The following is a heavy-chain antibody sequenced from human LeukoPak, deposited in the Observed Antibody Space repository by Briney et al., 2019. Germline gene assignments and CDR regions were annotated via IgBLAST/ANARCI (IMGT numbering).Heavy chain of an antibody. V-gene: IGHV3-15*01. Sequence: GGSLRLSCAASGFTFNNAWMNWVRQAPGKGLEWVGRIKSKTERGTTDYAAPVKGRFTISRDDSRNTLYLQMNSLKTEDTAIYYCTTSRRWLQSGGAFDIWGQGTMVTVSS. CDR2: IKSKTERGTT. J-gene: IGHJ3*02. CDR3: TTSRRWLQSGGAFDI. D-gene: IGHD5-24*01. CDR1: GFTFNNAW.